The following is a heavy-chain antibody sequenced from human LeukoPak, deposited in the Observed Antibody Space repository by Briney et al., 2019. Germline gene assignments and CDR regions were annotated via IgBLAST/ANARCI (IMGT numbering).Heavy chain of an antibody. D-gene: IGHD1/OR15-1a*01. V-gene: IGHV4-34*01. CDR1: GGSFSGYY. Sequence: SDTLSLTCAVYGGSFSGYYWSWIRQPPGKGLEWIGEINHSGSTNYNPSLKSRVTISVDTSKNQFSLKLSSVTAADTAVYYCARNTRGSDYWGQGTLVTVSS. CDR2: INHSGST. J-gene: IGHJ4*02. CDR3: ARNTRGSDY.